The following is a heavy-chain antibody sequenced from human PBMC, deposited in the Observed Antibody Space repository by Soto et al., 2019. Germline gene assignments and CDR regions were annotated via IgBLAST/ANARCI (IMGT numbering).Heavy chain of an antibody. J-gene: IGHJ4*02. CDR1: GFTFSDYY. Sequence: GSLRLSCAASGFTFSDYYMSWIRQAPGKGLEWVSYISSSGSTIYYADSVKGRFTISRDNAKNSLYLQMNSLRAEDTAVYYCAGTEYYYGSGSPTPYYFDYWGQGTLVTVSS. CDR3: AGTEYYYGSGSPTPYYFDY. V-gene: IGHV3-11*01. CDR2: ISSSGSTI. D-gene: IGHD3-10*01.